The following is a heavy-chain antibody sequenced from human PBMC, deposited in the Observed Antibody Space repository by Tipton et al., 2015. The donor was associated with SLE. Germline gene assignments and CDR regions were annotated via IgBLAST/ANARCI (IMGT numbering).Heavy chain of an antibody. CDR2: IYNSGSG. Sequence: TLSLTCTVSGGSISSHYWSWIRQPPGKGLEWIGYIYNSGSGNYNPSLKSRVTISVDTSKNQFSLKLSSVSAADTAGYYCARSDYYDSSGYYSYAFDIWGQGTMVTVSS. CDR1: GGSISSHY. CDR3: ARSDYYDSSGYYSYAFDI. J-gene: IGHJ3*02. D-gene: IGHD3-22*01. V-gene: IGHV4-59*11.